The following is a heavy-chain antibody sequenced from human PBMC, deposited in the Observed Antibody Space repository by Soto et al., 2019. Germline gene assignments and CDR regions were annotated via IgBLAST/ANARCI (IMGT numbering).Heavy chain of an antibody. CDR3: VVQQKLPWVND. CDR1: ADVLTGYG. Sequence: TLSCEVSADVLTGYGVVGVRQMSGEGLEWMGVIYPDDSDTRYSPSFEGQATISAGRSITTAYLQWSSLEASDTAMCYCVVQQKLPWVNDWGQGTLGTV. CDR2: IYPDDSDT. D-gene: IGHD6-13*01. J-gene: IGHJ4*02. V-gene: IGHV5-51*01.